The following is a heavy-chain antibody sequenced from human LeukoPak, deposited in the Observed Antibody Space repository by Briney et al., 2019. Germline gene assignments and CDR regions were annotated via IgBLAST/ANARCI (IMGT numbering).Heavy chain of an antibody. CDR3: AREGGGSYYQGSDY. CDR2: ISSSSSTI. Sequence: GGSLRLSCAASGFTFSSYSMNWVRQAPGKGLEWVSYISSSSSTIYYADSVKGRFTISRDNAKNSLYLQMNSLRAEDTAVYYCAREGGGSYYQGSDYWGQGTLVTVSS. V-gene: IGHV3-48*01. CDR1: GFTFSSYS. D-gene: IGHD1-26*01. J-gene: IGHJ4*02.